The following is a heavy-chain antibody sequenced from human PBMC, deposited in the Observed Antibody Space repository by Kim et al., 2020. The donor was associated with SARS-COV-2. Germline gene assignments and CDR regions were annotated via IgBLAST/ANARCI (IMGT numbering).Heavy chain of an antibody. CDR3: ARGVYDFWSGYRTPTTFGQYYYYMDV. CDR2: INHSGST. CDR1: GGSFSGYY. J-gene: IGHJ6*03. V-gene: IGHV4-34*01. D-gene: IGHD3-3*01. Sequence: SETLSLTCAVYGGSFSGYYWSWIRQPPGKGLEWIGEINHSGSTNYNPSLKSRVTISVDTSKNQFSLKLSSVTAADTAVYYCARGVYDFWSGYRTPTTFGQYYYYMDVWGKGTTVTVSS.